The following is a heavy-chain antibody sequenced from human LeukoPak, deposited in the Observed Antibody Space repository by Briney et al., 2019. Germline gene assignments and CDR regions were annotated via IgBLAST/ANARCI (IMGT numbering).Heavy chain of an antibody. CDR2: MNPNSGNT. J-gene: IGHJ4*02. Sequence: ASVKVSCKASGYTFTSYDINWVRQATGQGPEWMGWMNPNSGNTGYAQKFQGRVTMTRNTSISTAYMELSSLRSEDTAVYYCARPQADGYYGSGSPYFDYWGQGTLVTVSS. V-gene: IGHV1-8*01. CDR3: ARPQADGYYGSGSPYFDY. CDR1: GYTFTSYD. D-gene: IGHD3-10*01.